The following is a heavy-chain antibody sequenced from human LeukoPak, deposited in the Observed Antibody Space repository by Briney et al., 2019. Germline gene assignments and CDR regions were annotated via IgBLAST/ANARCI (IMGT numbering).Heavy chain of an antibody. CDR3: VKDRTTGGYSSSWPTFQH. CDR2: VSGNGGIT. D-gene: IGHD6-13*01. J-gene: IGHJ1*01. Sequence: PGGSLRLSCSASGFTFSSYAVHWVRQAPGKGLEFVSTVSGNGGITYHADSVKGRFTMSRDNSKNTLYLQMSSLRAEETAVYYCVKDRTTGGYSSSWPTFQHWGQGTLVTVSS. CDR1: GFTFSSYA. V-gene: IGHV3-64D*09.